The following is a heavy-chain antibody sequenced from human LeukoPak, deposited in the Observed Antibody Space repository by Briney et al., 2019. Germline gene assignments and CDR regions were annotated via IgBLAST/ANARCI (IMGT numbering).Heavy chain of an antibody. CDR2: ISSSSSYK. CDR1: GFSFSTYS. V-gene: IGHV3-21*01. CDR3: ARGGRGAVAGFDY. Sequence: PGGSLRLSCVASGFSFSTYSMNWVRQAPGKGLEWVSSISSSSSYKYYADSVRGRFTISRNNAKNSLYLQMSSLRAEDMAVYYCARGGRGAVAGFDYWGQGTLVTVSS. J-gene: IGHJ4*02. D-gene: IGHD6-19*01.